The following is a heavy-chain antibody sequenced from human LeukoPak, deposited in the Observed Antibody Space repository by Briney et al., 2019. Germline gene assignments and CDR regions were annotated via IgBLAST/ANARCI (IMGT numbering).Heavy chain of an antibody. CDR3: ARTYYYGSGSHDY. D-gene: IGHD3-10*01. J-gene: IGHJ4*02. CDR1: GGFISSYY. Sequence: PSETLSLTCTVSGGFISSYYWSWIRQPPGKGLEWIGYIYYSGSTNYNPSLKSRVTISVDTSKNQFSLKLSSVTAADTAVYYCARTYYYGSGSHDYWGQGTLVTVSS. CDR2: IYYSGST. V-gene: IGHV4-59*01.